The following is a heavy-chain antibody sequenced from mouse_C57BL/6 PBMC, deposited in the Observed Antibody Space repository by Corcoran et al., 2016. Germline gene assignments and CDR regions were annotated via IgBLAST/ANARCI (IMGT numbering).Heavy chain of an antibody. CDR2: ISYDGSN. CDR3: ARASGSSYSYWYFDV. D-gene: IGHD1-1*01. J-gene: IGHJ1*03. Sequence: DVQLQESGPGLVKPSQSLSLTCSVTGYSITSGYYWNWIRQFPGNKLEWMGYISYDGSNNYNPSLKNRISITRDTSKNQFFLKLNSVTTEDTATYYCARASGSSYSYWYFDVWGTGTTVTVSS. V-gene: IGHV3-6*01. CDR1: GYSITSGYY.